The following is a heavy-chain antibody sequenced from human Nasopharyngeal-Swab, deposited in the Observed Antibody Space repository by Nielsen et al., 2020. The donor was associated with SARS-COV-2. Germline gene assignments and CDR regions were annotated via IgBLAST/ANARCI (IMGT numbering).Heavy chain of an antibody. Sequence: GGSLRLSCAASGLTFSTYSMNWVRQAPGKGLEWVSYISSSSSAIYYADSVKGRFSISRDNAKNSLYLQMNSLKAEDTAVYYCARGYRYCSGGTCYYYYGMDVWGQGTTVTVSS. CDR3: ARGYRYCSGGTCYYYYGMDV. D-gene: IGHD2-15*01. V-gene: IGHV3-48*04. J-gene: IGHJ6*02. CDR1: GLTFSTYS. CDR2: ISSSSSAI.